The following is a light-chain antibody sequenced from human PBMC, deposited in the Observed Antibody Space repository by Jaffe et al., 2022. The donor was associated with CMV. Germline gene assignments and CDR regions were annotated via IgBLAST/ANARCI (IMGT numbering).Light chain of an antibody. Sequence: DIQMTQSPSTLSASVGDRVTITCRASQSISPWLAWYQQKPGKAPKLLMYKASSLESGVPSRFSGSGSGTEFTLTISSLQPDDFATYYCQHYYTKPYTFGQGTKLEIK. CDR2: KAS. V-gene: IGKV1-5*03. CDR1: QSISPW. J-gene: IGKJ2*01. CDR3: QHYYTKPYT.